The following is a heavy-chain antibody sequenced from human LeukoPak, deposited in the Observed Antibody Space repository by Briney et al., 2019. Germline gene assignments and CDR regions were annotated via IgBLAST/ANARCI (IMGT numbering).Heavy chain of an antibody. CDR1: GFTFSRYW. D-gene: IGHD2-15*01. CDR2: IDSDGIST. Sequence: PGGSLRLSCAASGFTFSRYWMHWVRQAPGKGLVWVSRIDSDGISTSYADSVKGRLTISRDNAKNTLYLQMNSLRAEDTAVYYCARVVLRVHRMSNDAFDIWGQGTMVTVSS. V-gene: IGHV3-74*01. J-gene: IGHJ3*02. CDR3: ARVVLRVHRMSNDAFDI.